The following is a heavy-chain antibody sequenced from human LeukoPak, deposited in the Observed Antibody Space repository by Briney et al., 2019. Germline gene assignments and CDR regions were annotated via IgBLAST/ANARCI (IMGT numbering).Heavy chain of an antibody. CDR2: ISSSSYI. V-gene: IGHV3-21*01. CDR1: GFTFSSYS. D-gene: IGHD3-16*01. J-gene: IGHJ6*03. CDR3: ARADYDYIWGSYGSSYYMDV. Sequence: GGSLRLSCAASGFTFSSYSMNWVRQAPGKGLEWVSSISSSSYIYYADSVKGRFTISRDNAKNSLYLQMNSLRAEDTAVYYCARADYDYIWGSYGSSYYMDVWGKGTTVTVSS.